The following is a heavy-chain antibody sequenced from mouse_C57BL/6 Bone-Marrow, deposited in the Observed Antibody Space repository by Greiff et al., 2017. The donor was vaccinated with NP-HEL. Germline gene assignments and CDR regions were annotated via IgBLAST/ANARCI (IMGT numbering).Heavy chain of an antibody. CDR2: IRSKSNNYAT. J-gene: IGHJ3*01. V-gene: IGHV10-1*01. D-gene: IGHD2-1*01. CDR1: GFSFNTYA. Sequence: GGGLVQPKGSLKLSCAASGFSFNTYAMNWVRQAPGKGLEWVARIRSKSNNYATYYADSVKDRFTISRDDSESMLYLQMNNLKTEDTAMYYCVRQEGKGFAYWGQGTLVTVSA. CDR3: VRQEGKGFAY.